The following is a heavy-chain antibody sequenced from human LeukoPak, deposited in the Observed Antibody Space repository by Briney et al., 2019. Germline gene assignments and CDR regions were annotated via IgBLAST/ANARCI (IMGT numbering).Heavy chain of an antibody. Sequence: GGALTLSCAASGFTFSSYAWSWVRQPPGKGLEWVAAISGSGGSTYYADYVKGRLTISSDNSKNTLYLQMHSLRAEDTAEYYCANSIRRDTYGDHRGFDYWGQGTLVTVSS. CDR1: GFTFSSYA. J-gene: IGHJ4*02. CDR2: ISGSGGST. D-gene: IGHD4-17*01. V-gene: IGHV3-23*01. CDR3: ANSIRRDTYGDHRGFDY.